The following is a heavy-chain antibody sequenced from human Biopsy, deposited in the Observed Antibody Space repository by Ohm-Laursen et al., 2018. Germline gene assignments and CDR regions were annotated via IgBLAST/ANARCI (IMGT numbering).Heavy chain of an antibody. CDR1: GYTFTGQY. CDR2: INPHSGTT. CDR3: AKGQDLRGGAEYFQH. Sequence: GASVKVSCKASGYTFTGQYLHWARQVPGQGLEWMGWINPHSGTTKFAQDFQGRVTMTRDTSITTAYMELRRLRSDDTAVYYCAKGQDLRGGAEYFQHWGQGALVTVSS. J-gene: IGHJ1*01. D-gene: IGHD2-15*01. V-gene: IGHV1-2*02.